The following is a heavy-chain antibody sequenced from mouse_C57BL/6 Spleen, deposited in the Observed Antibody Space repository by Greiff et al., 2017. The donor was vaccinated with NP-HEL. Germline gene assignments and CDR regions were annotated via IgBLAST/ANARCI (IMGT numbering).Heavy chain of an antibody. CDR1: GFTFNTYA. CDR2: IRSKSSNYAT. V-gene: IGHV10-3*01. Sequence: EVHLVESGGGLVQPKGSLKLSCAASGFTFNTYAMHWVRQAPGKGLEWVARIRSKSSNYATYYADSVKDRFTISRDDSQSMLYLQMNNLKTEDTAMYYCGRDYRNYLYWYFDVWGTGTTVTVSS. CDR3: GRDYRNYLYWYFDV. D-gene: IGHD2-5*01. J-gene: IGHJ1*03.